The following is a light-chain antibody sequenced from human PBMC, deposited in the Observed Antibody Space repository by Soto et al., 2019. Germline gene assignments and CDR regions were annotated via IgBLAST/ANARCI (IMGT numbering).Light chain of an antibody. Sequence: TLSLSPGERATLSCRASQSINRHLAWYRQKPGQAPRLLIYDASNRATGIPARFSGSGSGTDFTLTISSLEPEDFGVYYCQQRSNWPPVTFGGGTKVDIK. CDR1: QSINRH. V-gene: IGKV3-11*01. J-gene: IGKJ4*01. CDR3: QQRSNWPPVT. CDR2: DAS.